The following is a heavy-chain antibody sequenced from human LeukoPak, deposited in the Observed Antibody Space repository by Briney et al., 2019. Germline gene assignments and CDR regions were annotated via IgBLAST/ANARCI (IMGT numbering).Heavy chain of an antibody. D-gene: IGHD1-26*01. Sequence: GASVKVSRKASGYTFTSYDINWVRQAPGQGLEWMGWINPNSGGTNYAQKFQGRVTMTRDTSISTAYMELSRLRSDDTAVYYCARASRELLTGFDYWGQGTLVTVSS. CDR1: GYTFTSYD. CDR2: INPNSGGT. J-gene: IGHJ4*02. V-gene: IGHV1-2*02. CDR3: ARASRELLTGFDY.